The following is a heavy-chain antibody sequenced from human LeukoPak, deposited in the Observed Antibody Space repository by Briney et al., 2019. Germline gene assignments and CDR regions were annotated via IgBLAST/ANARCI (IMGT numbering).Heavy chain of an antibody. Sequence: PGGSLRLSCAASGFTFSSYAMSWVRQAPGKGLEWVAVIWYDGSNKYYADSVKGRFTISRDNSKNTLYLQMNSLRAEDTAVYYCANWNDGWLTFDYWGQGTLVTVSS. CDR3: ANWNDGWLTFDY. V-gene: IGHV3-33*08. D-gene: IGHD1-1*01. J-gene: IGHJ4*02. CDR1: GFTFSSYA. CDR2: IWYDGSNK.